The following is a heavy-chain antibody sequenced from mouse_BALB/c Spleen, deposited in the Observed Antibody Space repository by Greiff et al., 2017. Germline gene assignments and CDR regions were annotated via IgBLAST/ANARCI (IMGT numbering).Heavy chain of an antibody. CDR3: TRDDGYYGYAMDY. CDR2: ISSGGSYT. D-gene: IGHD2-3*01. CDR1: GFTFSSYT. J-gene: IGHJ4*01. V-gene: IGHV5-6-4*01. Sequence: EVHLVESGGGLVKPGGSLKLSCAASGFTFSSYTMSWVRQTPEKRLEWVATISSGGSYTYYPDSVKGRFTISRDNAKNTLYLQMSSLKSEDTAMYYCTRDDGYYGYAMDYWGQGTSVTVSS.